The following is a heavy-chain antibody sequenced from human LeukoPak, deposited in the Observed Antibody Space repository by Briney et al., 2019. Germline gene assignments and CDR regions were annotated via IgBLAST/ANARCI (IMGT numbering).Heavy chain of an antibody. CDR1: GGSISSYY. CDR3: ARAAAGFSGKYYYYYGMDV. CDR2: IYYSGST. V-gene: IGHV4-59*01. J-gene: IGHJ6*02. Sequence: SQTLSLTCTVSGGSISSYYWSWIRQPPGKGLEWIGYIYYSGSTNYNPSLKSRVTISVDTSKNQFSLKLSSVTAADTAVYYCARAAAGFSGKYYYYYGMDVWGRGTTVTVSS. D-gene: IGHD6-13*01.